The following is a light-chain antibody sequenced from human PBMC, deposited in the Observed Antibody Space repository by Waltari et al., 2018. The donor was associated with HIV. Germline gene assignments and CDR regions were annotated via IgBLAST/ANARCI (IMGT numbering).Light chain of an antibody. Sequence: QSVLTQPTSASGTPGQRVTISCSGSSSNIENDNVYWYQQLTGAAPRLLIYKDTQRPSGVPDRFTGSKSGTSASLAISGLRSEDEADYYCVGWDSRLSGYVFGSGTKVTVL. J-gene: IGLJ1*01. CDR2: KDT. CDR3: VGWDSRLSGYV. V-gene: IGLV1-47*01. CDR1: SSNIENDN.